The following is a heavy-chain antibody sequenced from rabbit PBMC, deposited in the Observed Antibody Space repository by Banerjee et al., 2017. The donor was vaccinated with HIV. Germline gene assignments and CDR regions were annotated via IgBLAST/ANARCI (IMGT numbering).Heavy chain of an antibody. D-gene: IGHD1-1*01. J-gene: IGHJ3*01. V-gene: IGHV1S40*01. CDR1: GFSFSNKYV. CDR2: IYAGSTGST. CDR3: ARDLTGVIGWNFGL. Sequence: QSLEESGGDLVKPEGSLTLTCTASGFSFSNKYVMCWVRQAPGKGLEWIGTIYAGSTGSTYYASWAKGRFTISKTSWTTVTLQMTSLTAADTATYFCARDLTGVIGWNFGLWGQGTLVTVS.